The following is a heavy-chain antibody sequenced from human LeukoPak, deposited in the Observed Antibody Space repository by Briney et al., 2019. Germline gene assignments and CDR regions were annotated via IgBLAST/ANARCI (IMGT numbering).Heavy chain of an antibody. Sequence: PSETLSLTCTVSGGSISSYYWSWIRQPPGKGLEWIGYIYYSGSTNYNPSLKSRVTISVDTSKNQFSLKLSSVTAADTAVYYCARGGYSSSWYGSYYYYGMDVWGQGTTVTVSS. CDR2: IYYSGST. CDR3: ARGGYSSSWYGSYYYYGMDV. J-gene: IGHJ6*02. CDR1: GGSISSYY. D-gene: IGHD6-13*01. V-gene: IGHV4-59*01.